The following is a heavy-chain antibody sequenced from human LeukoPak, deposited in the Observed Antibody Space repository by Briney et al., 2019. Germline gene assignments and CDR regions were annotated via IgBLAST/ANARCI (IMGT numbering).Heavy chain of an antibody. Sequence: GGSLRLSCAASGIAFSSYAMSWVRQAPGKGLEWVSSITSGSGYIFYADSVKGRFTISRDNAKNSLYLQMNSLRAEDTAVYYCARELSGYQQLDYWGQGTLVTVSS. D-gene: IGHD5-12*01. CDR1: GIAFSSYA. V-gene: IGHV3-21*01. CDR3: ARELSGYQQLDY. CDR2: ITSGSGYI. J-gene: IGHJ4*02.